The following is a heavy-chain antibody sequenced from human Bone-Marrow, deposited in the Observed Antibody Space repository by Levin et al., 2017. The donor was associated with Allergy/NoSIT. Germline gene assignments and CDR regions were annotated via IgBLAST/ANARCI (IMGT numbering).Heavy chain of an antibody. Sequence: GGSLRLSCAASGFTFSSYAMSWVRQAPGKGLEWVSAISGSGGSTYYADSVKGRFTISRDNSKNTLYLQMNSLRAEDTAVYYCAKGSNYYDSSGYLIRNDAFDIWGQGTMVTVSS. CDR1: GFTFSSYA. CDR3: AKGSNYYDSSGYLIRNDAFDI. V-gene: IGHV3-23*01. CDR2: ISGSGGST. J-gene: IGHJ3*02. D-gene: IGHD3-22*01.